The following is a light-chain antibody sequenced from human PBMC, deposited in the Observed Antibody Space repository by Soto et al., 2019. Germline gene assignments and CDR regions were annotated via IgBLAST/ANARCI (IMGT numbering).Light chain of an antibody. J-gene: IGKJ1*01. CDR3: QQYNNWPRT. CDR2: GAS. V-gene: IGKV3-15*01. CDR1: QSISSY. Sequence: MTQSPSSLSASVGDRVTITCRASQSISSYLNWYQQKPGQAPRLLIYGASTRATGIPARFSGSGSGTEFTLTISSLQSEDFAVYYCQQYNNWPRTFGQGTKVEIK.